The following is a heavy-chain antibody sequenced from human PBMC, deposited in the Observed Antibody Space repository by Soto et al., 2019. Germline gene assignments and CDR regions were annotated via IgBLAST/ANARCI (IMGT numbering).Heavy chain of an antibody. CDR2: LDWDDDK. CDR1: GFSLSTSGMC. CDR3: ARISSSWTPNAFDM. Sequence: SGPTLVNPTQTLTLPCTFSGFSLSTSGMCVSWIRQPPGKALEWLALLDWDDDKYYSTSLKTRLTISKDTSKNQVVLTMTDIDPVDTATYYWARISSSWTPNAFDMWGQGTMVTVSS. D-gene: IGHD6-13*01. J-gene: IGHJ3*02. V-gene: IGHV2-70*01.